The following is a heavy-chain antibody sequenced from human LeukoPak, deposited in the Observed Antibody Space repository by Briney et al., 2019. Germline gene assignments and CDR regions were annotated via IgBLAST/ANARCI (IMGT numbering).Heavy chain of an antibody. CDR2: ISYDGSNK. CDR1: GFTFSSYA. J-gene: IGHJ4*02. CDR3: AKDDGFGGGSCYDY. Sequence: GGSLRLSCAASGFTFSSYAMHWVRQAPGKGLEWVAVISYDGSNKYYADSVKGRFTISRDNSKNTLYLQMNSLRAEDTAVYYCAKDDGFGGGSCYDYWGQGTLVTVSS. D-gene: IGHD2-15*01. V-gene: IGHV3-30*07.